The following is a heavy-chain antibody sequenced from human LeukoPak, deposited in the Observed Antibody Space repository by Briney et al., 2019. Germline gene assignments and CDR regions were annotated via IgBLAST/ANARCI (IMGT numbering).Heavy chain of an antibody. J-gene: IGHJ6*03. CDR1: GGSISSYY. D-gene: IGHD5-12*01. CDR2: IYYSGST. V-gene: IGHV4-59*01. Sequence: SSETLSLTCTVSGGSISSYYWSWIRQPPGKGLEWIGYIYYSGSTNYNPSLKSRVTISVDTSKNQFSLKLSSVTAADTAVYYCARAGYSGYYLSYYYYMDVWGKGTTVTISS. CDR3: ARAGYSGYYLSYYYYMDV.